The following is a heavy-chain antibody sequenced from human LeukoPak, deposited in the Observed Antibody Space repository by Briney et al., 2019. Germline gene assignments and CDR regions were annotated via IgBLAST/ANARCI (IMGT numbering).Heavy chain of an antibody. CDR2: ISWNSGSI. D-gene: IGHD3-22*01. V-gene: IGHV3-9*01. J-gene: IGHJ3*02. CDR1: GFTFDDYA. Sequence: PGGSLRLSCAASGFTFDDYAMHWVRQAPGKGLEWVSGISWNSGSIGYADSVKGRFTISRDNAKNSLYLQMNSLRAEDTALYYCAKDLGEYYDSSGYHAFDIWGQGTMVTVSS. CDR3: AKDLGEYYDSSGYHAFDI.